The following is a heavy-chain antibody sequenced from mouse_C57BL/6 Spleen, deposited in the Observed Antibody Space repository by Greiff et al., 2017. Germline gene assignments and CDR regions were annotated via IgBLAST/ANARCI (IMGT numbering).Heavy chain of an antibody. CDR1: GYTFTDYY. J-gene: IGHJ2*01. Sequence: QLQQSGPELVKPGASVKISCKASGYTFTDYYMNWVKQSHGKSLEWIGDINPNNGGTSYNQKFKGKATLTVDKSSSTAYMELRSLTSEDSAVYYCARNSLGLRRGFDYWGQGTTLTVSS. CDR3: ARNSLGLRRGFDY. CDR2: INPNNGGT. V-gene: IGHV1-26*01. D-gene: IGHD2-2*01.